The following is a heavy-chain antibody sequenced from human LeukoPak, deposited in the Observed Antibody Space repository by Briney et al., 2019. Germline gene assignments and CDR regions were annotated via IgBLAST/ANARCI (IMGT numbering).Heavy chain of an antibody. J-gene: IGHJ5*02. V-gene: IGHV3-23*01. CDR2: ISGSGGST. CDR1: GFTISSYA. Sequence: GGSLRLSCAASGFTISSYAMSWVRQAPGKGLEWVSAISGSGGSTYYADSVKGRFTISRDNSKNTLYLQMNSLRAEDTAVYYCAKGGEQWLVFDWFDPWGQGTLVTVSS. CDR3: AKGGEQWLVFDWFDP. D-gene: IGHD6-19*01.